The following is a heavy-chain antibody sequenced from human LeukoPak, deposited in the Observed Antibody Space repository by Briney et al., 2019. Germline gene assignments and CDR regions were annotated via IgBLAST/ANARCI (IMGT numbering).Heavy chain of an antibody. CDR2: VFYTGTT. CDR1: GGSISSSRYY. V-gene: IGHV4-39*01. J-gene: IGHJ4*02. Sequence: SETLSLTCTVSGGSISSSRYYCAWIRQPPGKGLEWIGSVFYTGTTDYNPSLNSRVTISIDTSKNQFSLNLGSVTAADSAFYYCAKYGSGTYWGQGTLVTVSS. D-gene: IGHD3-10*01. CDR3: AKYGSGTY.